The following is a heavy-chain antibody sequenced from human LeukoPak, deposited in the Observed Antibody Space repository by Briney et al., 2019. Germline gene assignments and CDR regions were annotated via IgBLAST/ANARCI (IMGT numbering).Heavy chain of an antibody. Sequence: GASVKVSCKASGGTFSSYAISWVRQAPGQGLEWMGGIIPILGTANYAQKFQGRVTITADKSTSTAYMELSSLRSEDTAVYYCARGGIAVDRFDYWGQGTLVTVSS. D-gene: IGHD6-19*01. CDR1: GGTFSSYA. CDR2: IIPILGTA. CDR3: ARGGIAVDRFDY. J-gene: IGHJ4*02. V-gene: IGHV1-69*10.